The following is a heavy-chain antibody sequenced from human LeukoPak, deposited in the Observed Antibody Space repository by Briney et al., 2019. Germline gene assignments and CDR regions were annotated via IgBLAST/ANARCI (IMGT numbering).Heavy chain of an antibody. D-gene: IGHD4-11*01. CDR3: ARVDSNYGFDY. CDR2: IYYSGST. J-gene: IGHJ4*02. V-gene: IGHV4-59*01. Sequence: SETLSLTCTVSGGSISGYYWSWIRQPPGKGLEWIGYIYYSGSTNYNPSLKSRVTISVDTSKNQFSLKLSSVTAADTAVYYCARVDSNYGFDYWGQGTLVTVSS. CDR1: GGSISGYY.